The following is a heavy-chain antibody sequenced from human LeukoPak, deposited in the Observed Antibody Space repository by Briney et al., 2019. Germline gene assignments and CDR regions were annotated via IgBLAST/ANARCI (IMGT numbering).Heavy chain of an antibody. CDR3: AKGVGYGGMDV. Sequence: GGSLRLSCAASGFTFSGYGMHWVRQAPGKGLEWVAVISYDGHNGYYADSVKGRFTISRDNSKNTVYVQMNSLRAEDTAVYYCAKGVGYGGMDVWGQGTTVTVSS. D-gene: IGHD2-8*01. CDR1: GFTFSGYG. CDR2: ISYDGHNG. V-gene: IGHV3-30*18. J-gene: IGHJ6*02.